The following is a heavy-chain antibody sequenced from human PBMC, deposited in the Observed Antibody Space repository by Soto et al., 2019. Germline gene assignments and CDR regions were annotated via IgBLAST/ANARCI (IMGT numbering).Heavy chain of an antibody. CDR1: GGTFSSYA. J-gene: IGHJ5*02. Sequence: SVKVSCKASGGTFSSYAISWVRQAPGQGLEWMGGIIPIFGTANYAQKFQGRVTITADESTSTAYMELSSLRSGDTAVYYCARGIHSSSWYNWFDPWGQGTLVTVSS. CDR2: IIPIFGTA. CDR3: ARGIHSSSWYNWFDP. V-gene: IGHV1-69*13. D-gene: IGHD6-13*01.